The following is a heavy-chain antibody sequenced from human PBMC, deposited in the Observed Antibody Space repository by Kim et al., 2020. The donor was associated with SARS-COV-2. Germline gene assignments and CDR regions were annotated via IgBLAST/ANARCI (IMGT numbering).Heavy chain of an antibody. CDR2: SVK. Sequence: SVKNYADSVKGRFTNSRDNAENTLYLQMNSLTADDTAMYFCARDVSGADDYWGQGTLVTVSS. V-gene: IGHV3-74*01. J-gene: IGHJ4*02. D-gene: IGHD3-10*01. CDR3: ARDVSGADDY.